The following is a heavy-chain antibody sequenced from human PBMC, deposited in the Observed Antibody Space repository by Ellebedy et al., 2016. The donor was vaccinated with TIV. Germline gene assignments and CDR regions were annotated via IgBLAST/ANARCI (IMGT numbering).Heavy chain of an antibody. CDR2: INHSGST. Sequence: SETLSLXXAVYGGSFSGYYWSWIRQPPGKGLEWIGEINHSGSTNYNPSLKSRVTISVDTSKNQFSLKLSSVTAADTAVYYCACRDGYNYDYWGQGTLVTVSS. V-gene: IGHV4-34*01. D-gene: IGHD5-24*01. CDR1: GGSFSGYY. J-gene: IGHJ4*02. CDR3: ACRDGYNYDY.